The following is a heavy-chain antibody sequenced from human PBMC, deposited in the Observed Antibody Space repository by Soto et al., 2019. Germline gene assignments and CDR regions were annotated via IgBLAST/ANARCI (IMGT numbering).Heavy chain of an antibody. V-gene: IGHV4-59*08. CDR3: ARLFYVWGSYRSFDP. D-gene: IGHD3-16*02. Sequence: SETLSLTCTVSGGSISSYYWSWIRQPPGKGLEWIGYIYYSGSTNYNPSLKSRVTISVDTSKNQFSLKLSSVTAADTAVYYCARLFYVWGSYRSFDPWGQGTRATV. J-gene: IGHJ5*02. CDR1: GGSISSYY. CDR2: IYYSGST.